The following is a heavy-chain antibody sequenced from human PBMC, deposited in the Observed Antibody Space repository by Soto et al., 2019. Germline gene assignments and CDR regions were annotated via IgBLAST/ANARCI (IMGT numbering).Heavy chain of an antibody. D-gene: IGHD1-26*01. CDR3: ARVPYSGGWFDP. J-gene: IGHJ5*02. CDR2: ISAYNGNT. CDR1: GGTFSSYA. Sequence: ASVKVSCKASGGTFSSYAISWVRQAPGQGLEWMGWISAYNGNTNYAQKLQGRVTMTTDTSTSTAYMELRSLRSDDTAVYYCARVPYSGGWFDPWGQGTLVTVSS. V-gene: IGHV1-18*01.